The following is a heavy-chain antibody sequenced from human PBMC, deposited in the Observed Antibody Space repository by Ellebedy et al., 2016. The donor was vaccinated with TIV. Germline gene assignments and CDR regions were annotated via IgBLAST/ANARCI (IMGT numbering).Heavy chain of an antibody. V-gene: IGHV3-23*01. CDR2: IVGSGGGI. J-gene: IGHJ4*02. D-gene: IGHD5-18*01. CDR3: AKDRTPGDGYWVFDQ. Sequence: GESLKISCAASGFTFINYWMTWVRQAPGKGLEWVSGIVGSGGGISYADSVEGRFTISRDNSKSMVDLQMNSLSPEDTAVYYCAKDRTPGDGYWVFDQWGQGTLVTVSS. CDR1: GFTFINYW.